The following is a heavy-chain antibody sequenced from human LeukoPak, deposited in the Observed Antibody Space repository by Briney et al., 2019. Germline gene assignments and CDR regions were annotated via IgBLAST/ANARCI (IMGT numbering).Heavy chain of an antibody. Sequence: SETLSLTCTVSGGSISSYYWSWIRQPPGKGLEWIGYIYYSGSTNYNPSLKSRVTISVDTSKNQFSLKLSSVTAADTAVYYCARDDLGYYGMDVWGQGTTVTVSS. CDR1: GGSISSYY. CDR3: ARDDLGYYGMDV. V-gene: IGHV4-59*01. CDR2: IYYSGST. J-gene: IGHJ6*02. D-gene: IGHD3-16*01.